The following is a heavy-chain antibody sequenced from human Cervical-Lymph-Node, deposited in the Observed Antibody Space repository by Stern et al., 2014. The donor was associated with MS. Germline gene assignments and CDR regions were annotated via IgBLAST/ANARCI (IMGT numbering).Heavy chain of an antibody. CDR1: GFTFSLYA. D-gene: IGHD6-19*01. Sequence: EVQLVESGGDLAQPGGSLRLSCAVSGFTFSLYAMSWVRQAPGTGLEWVSAISGTDSSTYYAETVKGRFTISRDNSKYTLYLQMNNLRAEDTAVYYCAKEGIAVASFDYWGQGTLVTVSS. V-gene: IGHV3-23*04. J-gene: IGHJ4*02. CDR3: AKEGIAVASFDY. CDR2: ISGTDSST.